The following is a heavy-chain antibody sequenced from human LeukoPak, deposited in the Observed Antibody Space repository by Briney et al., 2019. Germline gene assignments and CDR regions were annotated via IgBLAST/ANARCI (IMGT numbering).Heavy chain of an antibody. D-gene: IGHD6-6*01. Sequence: PSQTPSLTCTVSGGSISSGGYYWSWIRQHPGKGLEWIGYIYYSGSTYYNPSLKSRVTISVDTSKNQFSLKLSSVTAADTAVYYCARGSYSSSPQGMDVWGQGTTVTVSS. J-gene: IGHJ6*02. CDR1: GGSISSGGYY. CDR2: IYYSGST. CDR3: ARGSYSSSPQGMDV. V-gene: IGHV4-31*03.